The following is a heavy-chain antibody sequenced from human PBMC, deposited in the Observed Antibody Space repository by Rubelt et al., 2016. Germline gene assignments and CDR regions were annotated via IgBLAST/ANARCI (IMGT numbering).Heavy chain of an antibody. Sequence: VSRVNGDGSSTNYADAVKGRFTISRDNSKNTLYLQMNSLRAEDTAVYYCAREGGYSYGYNWFDPWGQGTLVTVSS. CDR3: AREGGYSYGYNWFDP. D-gene: IGHD5-18*01. CDR2: VNGDGSST. V-gene: IGHV3-74*01. J-gene: IGHJ5*02.